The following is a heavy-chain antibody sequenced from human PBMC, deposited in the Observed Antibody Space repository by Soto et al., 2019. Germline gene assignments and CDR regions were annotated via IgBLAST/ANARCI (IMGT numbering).Heavy chain of an antibody. CDR1: GFTFSEYR. CDR3: ARVGRTSWYEFPF. D-gene: IGHD6-13*01. J-gene: IGHJ4*02. CDR2: ISTDGSST. V-gene: IGHV3-74*01. Sequence: EVQLVESGGGVVQPGGSLRLSCAASGFTFSEYRMHWVRQAPGKGLVWVAHISTDGSSTYYADSVKGRFIISRDNAKNTLYLQMNNLRAEDTAIYYSARVGRTSWYEFPFWGQGTLVTVST.